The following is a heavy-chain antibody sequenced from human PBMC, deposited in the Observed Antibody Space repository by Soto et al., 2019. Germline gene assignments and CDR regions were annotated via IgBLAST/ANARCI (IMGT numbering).Heavy chain of an antibody. J-gene: IGHJ6*04. D-gene: IGHD2-2*01. CDR2: ISGSDGSST. V-gene: IGHV3-23*01. CDR1: GFTFSSYA. CDR3: ARPPVPAAMVYVVDV. Sequence: PGGSLRLSCAASGFTFSSYAMSWVRQAPGKGLEWVSAISGSDGSSTSYADSVKGRFTISRDNAKNTLYLQMNSLRAEDTAVYYCARPPVPAAMVYVVDVWGKGTTVTVSS.